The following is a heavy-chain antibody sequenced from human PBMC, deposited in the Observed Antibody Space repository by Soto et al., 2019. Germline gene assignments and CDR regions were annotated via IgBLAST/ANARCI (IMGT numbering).Heavy chain of an antibody. CDR3: ARVPDY. Sequence: SETLSLTCTVPGGSISSGGYYWSWIRQHPAKGLEWIGYIYNNGNTYYNPSLKSRVSISIDTSKNQFSLKVCSVTSADTAVYYCARVPDYWGQGILVTVSS. J-gene: IGHJ4*02. D-gene: IGHD2-2*01. CDR2: IYNNGNT. CDR1: GGSISSGGYY. V-gene: IGHV4-31*03.